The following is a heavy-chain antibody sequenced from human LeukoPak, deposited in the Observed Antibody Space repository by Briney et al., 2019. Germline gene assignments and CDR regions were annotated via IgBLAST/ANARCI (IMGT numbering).Heavy chain of an antibody. V-gene: IGHV3-11*01. CDR2: ISSSGNTL. CDR1: GFTFSDYY. J-gene: IGHJ6*02. Sequence: GGSLRLARAASGFTFSDYYMSWIRQAPGKGLEWVSYISSSGNTLYYADSVKGRFTISRDNAKNSLYLQMNSLRAEETAVYYCARGKTIFGVVIGYYYGMDVWGQGTTVNVSS. CDR3: ARGKTIFGVVIGYYYGMDV. D-gene: IGHD3-3*01.